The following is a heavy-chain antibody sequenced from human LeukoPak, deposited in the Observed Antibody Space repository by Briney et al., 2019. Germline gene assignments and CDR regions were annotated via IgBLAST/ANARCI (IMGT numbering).Heavy chain of an antibody. D-gene: IGHD1-26*01. J-gene: IGHJ6*03. Sequence: GGSLRLSCAASGFTFSSYSMNWVRQAPGKGLEWVSYISSSGSTIYYADSVKGRFTISRDNAKNSLYLQMNSLRAEDTAVYYCARVGSRGSYSHYYYMDVWGKGTTVTVSS. CDR1: GFTFSSYS. CDR2: ISSSGSTI. V-gene: IGHV3-48*04. CDR3: ARVGSRGSYSHYYYMDV.